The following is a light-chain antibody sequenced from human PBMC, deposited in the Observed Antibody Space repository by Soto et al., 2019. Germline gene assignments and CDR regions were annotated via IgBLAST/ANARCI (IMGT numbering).Light chain of an antibody. CDR2: DVN. J-gene: IGLJ2*01. CDR1: SSDIGAYNF. CDR3: TSWTTSTTMI. V-gene: IGLV2-14*03. Sequence: QSALTQPASVSGSPGQSITISCTGTSSDIGAYNFVSWYQQHPGKAPKLMLYDVNIRPSGVSNRFSGSKSGNTASLTISGLQAEDEADYYCTSWTTSTTMIFGGGTNLPVL.